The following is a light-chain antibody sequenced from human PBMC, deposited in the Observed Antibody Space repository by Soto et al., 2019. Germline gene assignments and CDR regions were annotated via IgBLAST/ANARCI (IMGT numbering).Light chain of an antibody. J-gene: IGKJ1*01. CDR2: GAS. Sequence: EIVMTQSPATLSVSPGERATLSCRASQSVSSNLAWYQQKPGQAPRLLIYGASTRATGIPARFSGSGSGTEFTLTISSLPSEDFAVYYCQQYNSWPTWTFGQGTKVEIK. CDR1: QSVSSN. V-gene: IGKV3-15*01. CDR3: QQYNSWPTWT.